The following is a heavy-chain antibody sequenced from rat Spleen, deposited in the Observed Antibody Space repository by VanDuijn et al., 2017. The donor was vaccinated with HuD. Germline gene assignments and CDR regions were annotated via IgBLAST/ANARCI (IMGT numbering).Heavy chain of an antibody. D-gene: IGHD4-3*01. CDR3: VREEFGVRY. Sequence: EVQLVESDGGLVQPGRSLKLSCAASGFTFSDYGMAWVRQAPTKGLEWVATISPSGGSTFYRDSVKGRFTISRDNAQNTLYLQMSKVGSEDTATYYCVREEFGVRYWGQGVMVTVSS. J-gene: IGHJ2*01. CDR1: GFTFSDYG. V-gene: IGHV5-29*01. CDR2: ISPSGGST.